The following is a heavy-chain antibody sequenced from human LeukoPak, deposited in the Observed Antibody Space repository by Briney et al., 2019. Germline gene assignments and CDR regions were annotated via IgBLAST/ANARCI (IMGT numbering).Heavy chain of an antibody. CDR3: ARGAEGGSSFYYFDG. J-gene: IGHJ4*02. Sequence: GGSLRPSCAASGFTFSSYSTDWVRQPPGKGLEWVASISSSSSYTYYADSVTGRHTISRDNAKNSLYLQMNRLRAEDTAVDYCARGAEGGSSFYYFDGWGQGTLVTVSS. V-gene: IGHV3-21*01. CDR1: GFTFSSYS. D-gene: IGHD1-26*01. CDR2: ISSSSSYT.